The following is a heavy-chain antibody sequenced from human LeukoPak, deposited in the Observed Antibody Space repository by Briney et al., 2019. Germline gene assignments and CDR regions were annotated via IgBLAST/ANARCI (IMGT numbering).Heavy chain of an antibody. V-gene: IGHV4-4*07. CDR2: IYTSGNT. CDR1: GGSFSIYY. J-gene: IGHJ4*02. CDR3: AREYLSYFDY. Sequence: SETLSLTCTVSGGSFSIYYWSWIRQPAGKGLEWIGRIYTSGNTYYNPSLKSRVTISVDTSKNQFSLKLSSVTAADTAVYYCAREYLSYFDYWGQGTLVTVSS.